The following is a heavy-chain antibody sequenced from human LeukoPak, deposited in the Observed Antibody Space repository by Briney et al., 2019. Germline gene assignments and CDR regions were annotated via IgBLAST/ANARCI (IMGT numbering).Heavy chain of an antibody. CDR3: AGRLEDLRVEAGAAHNGSEYFQQ. CDR1: GGSISDSYYY. V-gene: IGHV4-39*02. CDR2: LYYSGNT. Sequence: SETLSLTCTVPGGSISDSYYYWGWNRQPPGKGLEWIGSLYYSGNTYYNPSLKTRVTISVDTSKNHFSLRLSSVTAADTAVYFCAGRLEDLRVEAGAAHNGSEYFQQWGHGTLVTVTS. D-gene: IGHD2-15*01. J-gene: IGHJ1*01.